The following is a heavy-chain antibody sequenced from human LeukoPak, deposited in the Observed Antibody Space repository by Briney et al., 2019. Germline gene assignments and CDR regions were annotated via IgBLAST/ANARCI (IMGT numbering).Heavy chain of an antibody. CDR2: ISAYSGNT. CDR1: GYTFTSYG. CDR3: ARAYCSSTSCYTSPTSRFDY. D-gene: IGHD2-2*02. Sequence: GASVKVSCEASGYTFTSYGISWVRQAPGQGLEWMGWISAYSGNTNYAQKLQGRVTMTTDTSTSTAYMELRSLRSDDTAVYYCARAYCSSTSCYTSPTSRFDYWGQGTLVTVSS. V-gene: IGHV1-18*01. J-gene: IGHJ4*02.